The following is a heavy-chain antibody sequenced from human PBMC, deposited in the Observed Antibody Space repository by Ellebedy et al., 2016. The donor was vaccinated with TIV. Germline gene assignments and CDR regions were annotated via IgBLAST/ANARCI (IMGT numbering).Heavy chain of an antibody. J-gene: IGHJ4*02. D-gene: IGHD4-23*01. CDR3: ARGRLYGGNSHFDY. Sequence: SETLSLTCTVSGGSVSSGSYYWSWIRQPPGKGLEWVGYISYSGSTNYNPSLKSRLTISMDTSKKQLSLKLTSMTAADTAVYYCARGRLYGGNSHFDYWGQGTLVTVSS. CDR1: GGSVSSGSYY. V-gene: IGHV4-61*01. CDR2: ISYSGST.